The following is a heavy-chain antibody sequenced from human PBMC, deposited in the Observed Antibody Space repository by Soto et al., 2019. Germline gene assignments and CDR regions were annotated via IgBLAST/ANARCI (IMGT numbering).Heavy chain of an antibody. CDR1: GDSISSRSCY. J-gene: IGHJ4*02. V-gene: IGHV4-39*01. Sequence: QLQLQESGPGLVTPSETLSLTCSVSGDSISSRSCYWGWIRQPPGKGLEWIGSIYYSGSTSYNPSLKTRVTISEDTSKNQLSLKLSSVTAADTAVYYCARQALTTSIDQLQPVDYWGQGTLVTVSS. CDR3: ARQALTTSIDQLQPVDY. D-gene: IGHD2-2*01. CDR2: IYYSGST.